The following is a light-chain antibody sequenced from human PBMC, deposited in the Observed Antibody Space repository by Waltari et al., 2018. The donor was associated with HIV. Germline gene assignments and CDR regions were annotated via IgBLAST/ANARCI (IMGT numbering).Light chain of an antibody. CDR1: SSDVGGYNY. Sequence: QSALSQPASESGSPGQSIAISCTGTSSDVGGYNYVSWYQQHPGKAPKLMIYEVNNRPSGVSSRFSGSKSGNTASLTISGLQAEDEADYYCSSYTSSISLVFGGGTKLTVL. V-gene: IGLV2-14*01. CDR3: SSYTSSISLV. J-gene: IGLJ2*01. CDR2: EVN.